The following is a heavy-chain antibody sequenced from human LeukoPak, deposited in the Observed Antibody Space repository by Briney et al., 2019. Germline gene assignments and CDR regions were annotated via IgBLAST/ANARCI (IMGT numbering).Heavy chain of an antibody. D-gene: IGHD3-16*02. Sequence: PSETLSLTCAVYGGSFSGYYWSWIRQPPGKGLEGIGEINHSGSTNYNPSLKSRVTISVDTSKNQFSLKLSSVTAADTAVYYCATQPMGELSPTQLSNWFDPWGQGTLVTVSS. V-gene: IGHV4-34*01. CDR2: INHSGST. CDR3: ATQPMGELSPTQLSNWFDP. J-gene: IGHJ5*02. CDR1: GGSFSGYY.